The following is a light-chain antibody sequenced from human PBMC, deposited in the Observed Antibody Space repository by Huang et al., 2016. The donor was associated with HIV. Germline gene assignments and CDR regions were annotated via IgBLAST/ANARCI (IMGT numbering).Light chain of an antibody. CDR3: HQYYATGT. V-gene: IGKV4-1*01. CDR1: QSLLYSSNNKNY. Sequence: DIVMTQSPDSLAVSLGERATINCKSSQSLLYSSNNKNYIAWYQQKPGQPPKLLIYWASTRESGVPDRFSGSGSETDFTLTISSLQAEDVAVYYCHQYYATGTFGQGTKVEI. J-gene: IGKJ1*01. CDR2: WAS.